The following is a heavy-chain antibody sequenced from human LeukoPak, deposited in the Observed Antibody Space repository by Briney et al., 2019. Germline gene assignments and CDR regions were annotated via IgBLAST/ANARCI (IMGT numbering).Heavy chain of an antibody. CDR1: GFTSSSYA. J-gene: IGHJ4*02. CDR3: ARDGGVDAHIDY. D-gene: IGHD3-3*01. V-gene: IGHV3-48*02. CDR2: ISSSSSTI. Sequence: GGSLRLSCAASGFTSSSYALNWVRQAPGKGLEWVSYISSSSSTIYYTDSVKGRFTISRDNAKNSLYLQMNSLRDEDTAVYYCARDGGVDAHIDYWGQGTLVTVSA.